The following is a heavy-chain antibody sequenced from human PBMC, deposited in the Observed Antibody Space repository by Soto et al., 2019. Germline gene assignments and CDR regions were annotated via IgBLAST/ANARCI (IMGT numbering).Heavy chain of an antibody. D-gene: IGHD3-10*01. CDR3: ARAKSFGSGELDY. CDR1: GYTFTDHY. J-gene: IGHJ4*02. V-gene: IGHV1-2*04. Sequence: QVQLVQSGAEVKSPGASVKVSCKASGYTFTDHYILWVRQAPGQGLEWMGWVNPISGGTIYAPKFPGCVTMTRDTSTSTAYLELSSLTSDATAVYFCARAKSFGSGELDYWGQGTLVTVSS. CDR2: VNPISGGT.